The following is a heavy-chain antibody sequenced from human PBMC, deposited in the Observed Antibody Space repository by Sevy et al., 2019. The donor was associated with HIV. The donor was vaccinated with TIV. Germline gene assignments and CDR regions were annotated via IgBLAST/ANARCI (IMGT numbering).Heavy chain of an antibody. CDR3: AKSAAAGTFYYYYYMDV. V-gene: IGHV3-23*01. D-gene: IGHD6-13*01. CDR2: ISGSGGST. CDR1: GFTFSSYA. Sequence: GGSLRLSCAASGFTFSSYAMSWVRQAPGKGLEWVSAISGSGGSTYYADSVKDRFTISRDNSKNTLYLQMNSLRAEDTAVYYCAKSAAAGTFYYYYYMDVWGKGTTVTVSS. J-gene: IGHJ6*03.